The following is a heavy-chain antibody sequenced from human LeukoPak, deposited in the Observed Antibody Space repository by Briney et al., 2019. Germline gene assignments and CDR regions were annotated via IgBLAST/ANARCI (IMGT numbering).Heavy chain of an antibody. V-gene: IGHV3-30*03. D-gene: IGHD6-19*01. CDR2: ISYDGSNK. J-gene: IGHJ6*02. CDR1: GFTFCSYG. CDR3: ASMDSSGWYYYYGMDV. Sequence: GGSLRLSCAASGFTFCSYGMHWVRQAPGKGLEWVAVISYDGSNKYYADSVKGRFTISRDNSKNTLYLQMNSLRAEDTAVYYCASMDSSGWYYYYGMDVWGQGTTVTVSS.